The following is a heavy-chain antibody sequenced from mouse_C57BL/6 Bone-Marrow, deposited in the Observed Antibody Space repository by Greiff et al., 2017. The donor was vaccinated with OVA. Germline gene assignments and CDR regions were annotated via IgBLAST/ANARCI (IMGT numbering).Heavy chain of an antibody. D-gene: IGHD1-1*01. CDR2: IDPSDSET. Sequence: QVQLQQSGAELVRPGSSVKLSCKASGYTFTSYWMHWVKQRPIKGLEWIGNIDPSDSETHYNQKFKDKATLTVDKSSSTAYMQLSSLTSEDSAVYYCARSYYGSSYDAMDYWGQGTSVTVSS. J-gene: IGHJ4*01. CDR1: GYTFTSYW. V-gene: IGHV1-52*01. CDR3: ARSYYGSSYDAMDY.